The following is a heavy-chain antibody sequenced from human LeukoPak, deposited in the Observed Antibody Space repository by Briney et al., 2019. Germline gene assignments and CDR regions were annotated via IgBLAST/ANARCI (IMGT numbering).Heavy chain of an antibody. D-gene: IGHD6-13*01. CDR1: GYTFTSYG. V-gene: IGHV1-18*01. J-gene: IGHJ3*02. CDR2: ISAYNGNT. CDR3: ARVAAALNDAFDI. Sequence: ASVKVSCKASGYTFTSYGISWVPQAPGQGLEWMGWISAYNGNTNYAQKPQGRVTMTTDTSTSTAYMELRSLRSDGTAVYYCARVAAALNDAFDIWGQGTMVTVSS.